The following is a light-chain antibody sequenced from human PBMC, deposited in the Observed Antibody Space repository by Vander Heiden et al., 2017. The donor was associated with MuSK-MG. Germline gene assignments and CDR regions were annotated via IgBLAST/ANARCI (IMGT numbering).Light chain of an antibody. J-gene: IGKJ4*01. V-gene: IGKV4-1*01. Sequence: DLVMTKSPDSLAVSLGERATINCKSSQSVLYSSNNKNYLAWYQQEPGQPPKLLMYWASTRESGVPDRFSGSGSGTDFTLTISSLQAEDVAVYYCQQDDSTPLTFGGGTKVEIK. CDR1: QSVLYSSNNKNY. CDR3: QQDDSTPLT. CDR2: WAS.